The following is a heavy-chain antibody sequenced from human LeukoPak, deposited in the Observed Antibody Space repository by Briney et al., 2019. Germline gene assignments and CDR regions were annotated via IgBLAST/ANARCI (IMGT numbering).Heavy chain of an antibody. CDR2: INPNSGGT. Sequence: ASVKVSCKASGYTFTGYYMHWVRQAPGQGLEWMGWINPNSGGTNYAQKFQGRVTMTRDTSISTAYMELSRLRSDDTAVYYCARGYNWNDERRRHYYYYYMDVWGKGTTVTVSS. D-gene: IGHD1-1*01. V-gene: IGHV1-2*02. CDR1: GYTFTGYY. CDR3: ARGYNWNDERRRHYYYYYMDV. J-gene: IGHJ6*03.